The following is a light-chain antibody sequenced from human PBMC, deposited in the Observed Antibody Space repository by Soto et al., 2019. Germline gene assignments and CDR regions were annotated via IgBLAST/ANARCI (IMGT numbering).Light chain of an antibody. CDR1: QDISNY. Sequence: DIQMTQSPSSLSSSVGCRSAMTCQASQDISNYLNWYQQKPGKAPELLIYDASKLETGVPSRCSGSGSGTDFTFTISSLRPEDIATYYCQQYDNLPITFGQGTRLEIK. V-gene: IGKV1-33*01. CDR3: QQYDNLPIT. J-gene: IGKJ5*01. CDR2: DAS.